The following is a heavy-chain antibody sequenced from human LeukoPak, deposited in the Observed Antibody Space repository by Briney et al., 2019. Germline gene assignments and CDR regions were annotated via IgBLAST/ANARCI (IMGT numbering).Heavy chain of an antibody. CDR2: IQHDGSED. Sequence: AGSLNFSCAASAFTFSNYWMTWVRQAQGKGLEWVANIQHDGSEDYYLDSVKGRFTISRDNAKSSMWLQMNSLRGEDTAVYYCARYDFWSGSDGMERYYYYMDVWGKGTTVTVSS. CDR1: AFTFSNYW. V-gene: IGHV3-7*01. J-gene: IGHJ6*03. CDR3: ARYDFWSGSDGMERYYYYMDV. D-gene: IGHD3-3*01.